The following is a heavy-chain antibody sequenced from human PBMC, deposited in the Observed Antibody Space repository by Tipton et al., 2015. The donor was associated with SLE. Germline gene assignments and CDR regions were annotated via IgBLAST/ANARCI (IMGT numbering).Heavy chain of an antibody. CDR1: GFTFSNYA. CDR3: AKGDCSGGSCYSDLVFDY. J-gene: IGHJ4*02. Sequence: SLRLSCAASGFTFSNYAMSWVRRAPGKGLEWVAGINAGGLGTYYADSVKGRFTISRDNSKNTLYVQMNSLRAEDTATYYCAKGDCSGGSCYSDLVFDYWGQGTLVTVSS. V-gene: IGHV3-23*01. CDR2: INAGGLGT. D-gene: IGHD2-15*01.